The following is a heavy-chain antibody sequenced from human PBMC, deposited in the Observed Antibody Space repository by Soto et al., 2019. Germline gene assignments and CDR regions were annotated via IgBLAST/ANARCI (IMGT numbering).Heavy chain of an antibody. J-gene: IGHJ4*02. CDR3: AKDWQQLPPREVGYFDY. V-gene: IGHV3-23*01. CDR1: GFTFSSYA. CDR2: ISGSGGST. Sequence: GGSLRLSCAASGFTFSSYAMSWVRQAPGKGLEWVSAISGSGGSTYYADSVKGRFTISRDNSKNTLYLQMNSLRAEDTAVYYCAKDWQQLPPREVGYFDYWGQGTLVTVSS. D-gene: IGHD6-13*01.